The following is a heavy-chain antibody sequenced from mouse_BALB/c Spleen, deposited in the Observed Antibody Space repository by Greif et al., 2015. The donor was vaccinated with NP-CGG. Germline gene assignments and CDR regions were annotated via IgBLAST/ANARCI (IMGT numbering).Heavy chain of an antibody. CDR3: TRWSYSHYYAMDY. CDR2: INPSNGGT. V-gene: IGHV1S81*02. J-gene: IGHJ4*01. D-gene: IGHD1-1*01. Sequence: QVQLQQSGAELVKPGASVKLSCKASGYTFTSYYMYWVKQRPGQGLEWIGEINPSNGGTNFNEKFKSKATLTVDKSSSTAYMQLSSLTSEDSAVYYCTRWSYSHYYAMDYWGQGTSVTVSS. CDR1: GYTFTSYY.